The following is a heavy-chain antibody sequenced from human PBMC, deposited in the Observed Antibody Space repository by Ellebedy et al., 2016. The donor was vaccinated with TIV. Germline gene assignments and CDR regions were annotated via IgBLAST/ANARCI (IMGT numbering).Heavy chain of an antibody. CDR1: GYTFAGYY. CDR3: ARDTSLVKYQLLWDY. V-gene: IGHV1-2*02. Sequence: AASVKVSCKASGYTFAGYYIHWVRHAPGQGLEWMGWINPNSGGTNYAQKFQGRVTMTRDTSISTAYMELSRLRSDDTAVYYCARDTSLVKYQLLWDYWGQGTLVTVSS. CDR2: INPNSGGT. J-gene: IGHJ4*02. D-gene: IGHD2-2*01.